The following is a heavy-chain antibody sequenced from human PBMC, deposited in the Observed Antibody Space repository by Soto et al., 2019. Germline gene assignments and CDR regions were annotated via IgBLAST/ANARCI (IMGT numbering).Heavy chain of an antibody. CDR3: ARATNYYYAMDV. V-gene: IGHV3-33*05. J-gene: IGHJ6*02. CDR1: GFTFISYG. Sequence: GGSLRLSCAASGFTFISYGMHWVRQAPGKGLQWVAFISYDGSDRYYEDSVKGRFTISRGNSKNTLYLQINSLKTEDTAVYYCARATNYYYAMDVWGQGTTVTVSS. CDR2: ISYDGSDR.